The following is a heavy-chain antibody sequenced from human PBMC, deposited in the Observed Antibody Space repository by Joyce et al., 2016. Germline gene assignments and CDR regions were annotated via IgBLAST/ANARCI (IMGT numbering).Heavy chain of an antibody. D-gene: IGHD3-16*01. CDR2: INPEDSDT. CDR1: GYSFTSYW. V-gene: IGHV5-51*01. CDR3: ARSAVRGTLSPFFDY. Sequence: EVQLVQSGGEVKKPGESLKISCKGVGYSFTSYWLGWVRQMPGKGLVLMGLINPEDSDTRYSPSFQGQVTISVDRSIKTAHLRWGSLRASDTAIYYCARSAVRGTLSPFFDYWGQGSLVTVSS. J-gene: IGHJ4*02.